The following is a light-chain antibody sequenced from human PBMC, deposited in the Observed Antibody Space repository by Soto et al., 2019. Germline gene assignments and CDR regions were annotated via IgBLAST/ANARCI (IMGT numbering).Light chain of an antibody. Sequence: DVVMTQSPLSLPVTPGEPAPSSCRHGQSLLHTNGYTYLDWYLQKPGQSPQLQIYLGSTRASGVPDRFSGRGSGTDFTLKSSRVEAEDVGVYYCMQALQTPWTFGQGTKLEIK. CDR3: MQALQTPWT. CDR1: QSLLHTNGYTY. CDR2: LGS. V-gene: IGKV2-28*01. J-gene: IGKJ2*02.